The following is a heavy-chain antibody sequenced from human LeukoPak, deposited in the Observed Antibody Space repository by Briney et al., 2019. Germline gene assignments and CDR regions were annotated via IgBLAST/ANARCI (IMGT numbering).Heavy chain of an antibody. D-gene: IGHD3-10*01. CDR2: MYYSGST. V-gene: IGHV4-39*01. CDR1: GGSISSSSYY. Sequence: SETLSLTRTVSGGSISSSSYYWGWIRQPPGKGMEWVGRMYYSGSTYYNPSVKSRVTISVVTSKNQFSLKLSSVTAADTAVYYCARFITMVRGVIHNWFDPWGEGTLVTVSS. J-gene: IGHJ5*02. CDR3: ARFITMVRGVIHNWFDP.